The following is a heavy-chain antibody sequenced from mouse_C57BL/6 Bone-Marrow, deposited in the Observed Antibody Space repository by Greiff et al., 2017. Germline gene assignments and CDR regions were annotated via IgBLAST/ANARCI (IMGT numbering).Heavy chain of an antibody. CDR1: GFTFSDYY. Sequence: EVKVVESGGGLVQPGGSLKLSCAASGFTFSDYYMYWVRQTPERRLEWVAYISNGGGSTYYPDTVKGRFTISRDNAKNTLYLQMSRLKSEDTAMYYCARHPYYYGPMDYWGQGTSVTVSS. CDR2: ISNGGGST. J-gene: IGHJ4*01. V-gene: IGHV5-12*01. D-gene: IGHD1-1*01. CDR3: ARHPYYYGPMDY.